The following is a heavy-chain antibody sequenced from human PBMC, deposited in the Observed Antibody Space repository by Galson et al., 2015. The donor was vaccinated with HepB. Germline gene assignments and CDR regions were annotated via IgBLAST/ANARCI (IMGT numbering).Heavy chain of an antibody. V-gene: IGHV1-24*01. J-gene: IGHJ4*02. D-gene: IGHD6-13*01. CDR1: GYTLTELS. CDR2: FDPEDGET. Sequence: SVKVSCKVSGYTLTELSMHWVRQAPGKGLEWMGGFDPEDGETIYAQKFQGRVTMTEDTSTDTADMELSSLRSEDTAVYYCATGGSSSWYLLDYWGQGTLVTVSS. CDR3: ATGGSSSWYLLDY.